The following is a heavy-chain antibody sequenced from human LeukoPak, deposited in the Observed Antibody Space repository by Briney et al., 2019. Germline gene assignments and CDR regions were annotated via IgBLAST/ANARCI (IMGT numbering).Heavy chain of an antibody. V-gene: IGHV1-2*02. D-gene: IGHD4-17*01. J-gene: IGHJ5*02. CDR2: INPNSGGT. Sequence: GASVKVSCKASGYTFTGYYMHWVRQAPGQGLEWMGWINPNSGGTNYAQKFQGRVTMTRDTSISTAYMELSRLRSDDTAVYYCVRAGVYGDYLTEFDPWGQGTLVTVSS. CDR3: VRAGVYGDYLTEFDP. CDR1: GYTFTGYY.